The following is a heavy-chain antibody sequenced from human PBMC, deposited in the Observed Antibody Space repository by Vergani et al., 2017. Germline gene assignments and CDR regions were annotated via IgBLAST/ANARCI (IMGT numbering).Heavy chain of an antibody. CDR1: GGTFSSYA. CDR3: ARDLVVVVPAAMRAWFDP. CDR2: IIPIFGTA. Sequence: QVQMVQSGAEVKKPGSSVKVSCKASGGTFSSYAISWVRQAPGQGLEWMGRIIPIFGTANYAQKFQGRVTITADESTSTAYMELSSLRSEDTAVYYCARDLVVVVPAAMRAWFDPWGQGTLVTVSS. D-gene: IGHD2-2*01. J-gene: IGHJ5*02. V-gene: IGHV1-69*13.